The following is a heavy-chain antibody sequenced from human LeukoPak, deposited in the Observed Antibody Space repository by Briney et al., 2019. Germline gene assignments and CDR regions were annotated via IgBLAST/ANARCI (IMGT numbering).Heavy chain of an antibody. Sequence: PGGSLRLSCAASGFTFSSYGMHWVRQAPGKGLEWVAFIRYDGSNKYYADSVKGRFTISRDNSKNTLYLQMNSLRAEDTAVYCCAKDLTGVGANMFDYWGQGTLVTVSS. J-gene: IGHJ4*02. CDR1: GFTFSSYG. CDR2: IRYDGSNK. V-gene: IGHV3-30*02. D-gene: IGHD1-26*01. CDR3: AKDLTGVGANMFDY.